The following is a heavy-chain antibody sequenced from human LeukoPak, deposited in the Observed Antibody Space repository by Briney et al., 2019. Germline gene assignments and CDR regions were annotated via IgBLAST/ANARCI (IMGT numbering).Heavy chain of an antibody. CDR2: IKQDGSEK. J-gene: IGHJ4*02. Sequence: PGGSLRLSCAASGFTFSSYWMSWVRQAPGKGLEWVANIKQDGSEKYYVDSVKGRFTISRDNAKNSLYLQMNSLRAEDTAVYYCARDAVTYYYDSSGYRGVGYDYWGQGTLVTVSS. CDR3: ARDAVTYYYDSSGYRGVGYDY. CDR1: GFTFSSYW. V-gene: IGHV3-7*01. D-gene: IGHD3-22*01.